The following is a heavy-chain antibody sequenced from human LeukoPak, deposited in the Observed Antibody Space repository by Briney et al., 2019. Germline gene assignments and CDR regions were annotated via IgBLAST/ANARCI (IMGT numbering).Heavy chain of an antibody. V-gene: IGHV1-46*01. D-gene: IGHD3-22*01. CDR2: INPSGGST. Sequence: ASVKVSCKASGHTFTTYYMHWVRQAPGQGLEWMGIINPSGGSTSYAQKFQGRVTMTRDTSTSTVYMDLSSLRSEDTAVYYCARTRGRGYYYSPDYWGQGTLVTVSS. J-gene: IGHJ4*02. CDR3: ARTRGRGYYYSPDY. CDR1: GHTFTTYY.